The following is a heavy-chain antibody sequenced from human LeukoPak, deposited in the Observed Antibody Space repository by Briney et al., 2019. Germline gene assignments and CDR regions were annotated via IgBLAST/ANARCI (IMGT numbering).Heavy chain of an antibody. J-gene: IGHJ4*02. CDR1: GFTFSSYG. Sequence: GRSLRLPCAASGFTFSSYGMHWVRQAPGKGLEWVAVIWYDGSNKYYADSVKGRFTISRDNSKNTLYLQMNSLRAEDTAVCYCARDPPREVYGDYSPFDYWGQGTLVTVSS. CDR3: ARDPPREVYGDYSPFDY. D-gene: IGHD4-17*01. CDR2: IWYDGSNK. V-gene: IGHV3-33*01.